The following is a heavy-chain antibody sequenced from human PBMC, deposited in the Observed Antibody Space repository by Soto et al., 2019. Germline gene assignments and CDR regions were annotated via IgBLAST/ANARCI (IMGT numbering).Heavy chain of an antibody. CDR3: TTSRRGSSRWYSFDY. D-gene: IGHD6-13*01. Sequence: GGSLRLSCAASGFTFSSYAMSWVRQAPGKGLEWVSGISGSGGSTYYADSVKGRFTISRDNSKNTLYLQMNSLRAEDTAVYYCTTSRRGSSRWYSFDYWGQGTLVTVSS. J-gene: IGHJ4*02. CDR2: ISGSGGST. V-gene: IGHV3-23*01. CDR1: GFTFSSYA.